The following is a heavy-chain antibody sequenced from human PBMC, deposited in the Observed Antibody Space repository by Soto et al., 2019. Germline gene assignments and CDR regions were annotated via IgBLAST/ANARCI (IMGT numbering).Heavy chain of an antibody. CDR3: AKGGWAAAGTEYYFDY. D-gene: IGHD6-13*01. Sequence: GGSLRLSCAASGFTFSSYAMSWVRQAPGKGLEWVSAISGSGGSTYYADSVKGRFTISRDNSKNTLYLQMNSLRAEDTAVYYCAKGGWAAAGTEYYFDYWGQGTMVTVSS. V-gene: IGHV3-23*01. CDR1: GFTFSSYA. CDR2: ISGSGGST. J-gene: IGHJ4*02.